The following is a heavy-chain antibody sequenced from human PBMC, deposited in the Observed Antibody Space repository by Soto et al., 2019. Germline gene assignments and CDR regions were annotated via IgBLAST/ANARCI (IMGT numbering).Heavy chain of an antibody. D-gene: IGHD6-19*01. CDR3: AVAGLPFEY. Sequence: QVQLVQSGAEVKKPGASVKVSCKTSGYTFTGYYIHWVRQAPGQGLVWMALINPNSGDTNYGHKFQGRVTLTRDTSINTVYMEVTSLRFDDTAVYYCAVAGLPFEYWGQGTLVTVFS. CDR1: GYTFTGYY. V-gene: IGHV1-2*02. J-gene: IGHJ4*02. CDR2: INPNSGDT.